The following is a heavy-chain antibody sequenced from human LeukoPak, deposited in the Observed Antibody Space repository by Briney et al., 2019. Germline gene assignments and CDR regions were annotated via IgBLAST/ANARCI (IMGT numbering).Heavy chain of an antibody. Sequence: ASVKVSCKTSGYTSTSYDINWVRQATGQGLEWMGWMNPNSGNTGYAQNFQGRVTMTRDPSISTAYMELSSLRSEDTAVYYCARESGFYGSGSRYWGQGTLVIVSS. CDR3: ARESGFYGSGSRY. CDR1: GYTSTSYD. D-gene: IGHD3-10*01. J-gene: IGHJ4*02. V-gene: IGHV1-8*01. CDR2: MNPNSGNT.